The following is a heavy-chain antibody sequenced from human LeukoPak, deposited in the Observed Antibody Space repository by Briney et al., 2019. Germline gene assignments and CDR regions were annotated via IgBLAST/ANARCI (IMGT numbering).Heavy chain of an antibody. CDR2: IYYSGST. CDR3: ARTGGTIDY. Sequence: SETLSLTCTVSGGSISSGDYYWSWIRQPPGKGLEWIGYIYYSGSTYYNPSLKSRVTISVDTSKNQLSLKLNSVTAADTAVYYCARTGGTIDYWGQGTLVTVSS. CDR1: GGSISSGDYY. V-gene: IGHV4-30-4*01. J-gene: IGHJ4*02. D-gene: IGHD2-8*02.